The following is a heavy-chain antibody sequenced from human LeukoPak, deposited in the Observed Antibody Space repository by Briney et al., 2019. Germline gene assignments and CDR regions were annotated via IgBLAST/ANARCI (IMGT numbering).Heavy chain of an antibody. V-gene: IGHV1-2*02. CDR2: INPNNGGT. Sequence: ASVKVSCKASGFTFTGYYIHWVRQAPGQGLEWMGWINPNNGGTNYAQTFQDRVTMTRDTSISTAYMELSRLRSDDTAVYYCAREEETGTRPHCDYWGQGTLVTVSS. CDR1: GFTFTGYY. D-gene: IGHD3-10*01. CDR3: AREEETGTRPHCDY. J-gene: IGHJ4*02.